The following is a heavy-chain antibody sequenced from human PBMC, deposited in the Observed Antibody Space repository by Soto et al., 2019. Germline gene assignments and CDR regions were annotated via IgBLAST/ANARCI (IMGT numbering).Heavy chain of an antibody. D-gene: IGHD6-13*01. CDR1: GGSFSGYY. Sequence: QVQLQQWGAGLLKPSETLSLTCAVYGGSFSGYYWSWIRQPPGKGLEWIGEINHSGSTNFNPSLKSRVTISVDTSKNQFSLKLSSVTAADTAVYYCARASFQGREVAAAGTRNWYFDLWGRGTLVTVSS. J-gene: IGHJ2*01. V-gene: IGHV4-34*01. CDR3: ARASFQGREVAAAGTRNWYFDL. CDR2: INHSGST.